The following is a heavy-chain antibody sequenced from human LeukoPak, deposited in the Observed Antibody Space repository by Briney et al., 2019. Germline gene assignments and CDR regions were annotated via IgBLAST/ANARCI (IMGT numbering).Heavy chain of an antibody. Sequence: SETLSLTCTVSGGSISSGSYYWSWIGQPAGKGLEWIGRMYTSGSTNYNPSLKSRVTISVDTSKNQFSLKLSSVTAADTAVYYCARVSPGYYYDSSGLWGQGTLVTVSS. V-gene: IGHV4-61*02. D-gene: IGHD3-22*01. CDR3: ARVSPGYYYDSSGL. CDR2: MYTSGST. J-gene: IGHJ4*02. CDR1: GGSISSGSYY.